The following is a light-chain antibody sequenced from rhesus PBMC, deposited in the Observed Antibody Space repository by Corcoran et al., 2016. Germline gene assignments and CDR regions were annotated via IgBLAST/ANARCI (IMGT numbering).Light chain of an antibody. Sequence: DIQMTQSPSSLSAFVGDRATITCRASQGITNDLAWYQQKPGETPKLLIYGASSLQSGIPSRFSGSGSGTDFTLPINSLQSEGFATYYCQHYYSTPYSFSRGTKVEIK. CDR2: GAS. CDR1: QGITND. V-gene: IGKV1-33*02. J-gene: IGKJ2*01. CDR3: QHYYSTPYS.